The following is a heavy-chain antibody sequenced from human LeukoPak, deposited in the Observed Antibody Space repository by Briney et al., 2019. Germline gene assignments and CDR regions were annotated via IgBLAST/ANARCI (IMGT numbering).Heavy chain of an antibody. CDR3: ARHSSGRWLQLWDWFDP. CDR1: GGSFSGYY. Sequence: ASETLSLTCAVYGGSFSGYYWSWIRQPPGKGLEWIGEINHSGSTNYNPSLKSRVTISVDTSKNQFSLKLSSVTAADTAVYYCARHSSGRWLQLWDWFDPWGQGTLVTVSS. CDR2: INHSGST. V-gene: IGHV4-34*01. D-gene: IGHD5-24*01. J-gene: IGHJ5*02.